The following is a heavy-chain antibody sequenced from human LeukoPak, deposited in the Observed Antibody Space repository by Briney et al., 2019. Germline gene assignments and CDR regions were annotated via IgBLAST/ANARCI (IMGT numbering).Heavy chain of an antibody. J-gene: IGHJ4*02. CDR1: GFTVSSNY. V-gene: IGHV3-53*01. Sequence: GGSLRLSCAASGFTVSSNYMTWVRQAPGKGLEWVSVIYSGGRTSYADSVKGRFTISRDNSKNTLYLQMNSLRAEDTAVYYCAREGVAVAGYYFDYWGQGTLVTVSS. CDR2: IYSGGRT. D-gene: IGHD6-19*01. CDR3: AREGVAVAGYYFDY.